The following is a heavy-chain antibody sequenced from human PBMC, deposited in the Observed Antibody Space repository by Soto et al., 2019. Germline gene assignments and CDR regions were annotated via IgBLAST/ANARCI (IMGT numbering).Heavy chain of an antibody. Sequence: GGSLRLYCAASVFICKMYWMHWVRQIPGKGLVWISRIYNDGTYSDYADSVMGRFTISRDNVNDTLYLQMNNLRAEDSGLYYCTRGPRPISTGTGAYWGQGTQVTVSS. CDR3: TRGPRPISTGTGAY. J-gene: IGHJ4*02. V-gene: IGHV3-74*01. D-gene: IGHD3-10*01. CDR2: IYNDGTYS. CDR1: VFICKMYW.